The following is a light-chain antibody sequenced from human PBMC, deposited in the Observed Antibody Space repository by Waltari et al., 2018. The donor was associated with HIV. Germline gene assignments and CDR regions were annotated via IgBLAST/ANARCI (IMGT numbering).Light chain of an antibody. V-gene: IGLV2-23*02. CDR1: STDDGNYNL. CDR3: CAFAGANTWV. CDR2: EVT. Sequence: QSALTQPASVSGSPGQSITISCSGTSTDDGNYNLVSWYQQHPARAPNLIIYEVTKWPSGVSHRFSGSKSGNTASLTISGLQADDEADYYCCAFAGANTWVFGGGTKLIVL. J-gene: IGLJ3*02.